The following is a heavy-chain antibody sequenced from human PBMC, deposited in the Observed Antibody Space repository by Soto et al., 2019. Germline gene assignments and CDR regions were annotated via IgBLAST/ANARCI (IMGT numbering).Heavy chain of an antibody. CDR1: GYSFTSYW. V-gene: IGHV5-10-1*01. CDR3: ARQYYYGMDI. J-gene: IGHJ6*02. CDR2: IDPSDSYT. Sequence: PGESLKISCKGSGYSFTSYWISWVRQMPGKGLEWMGRIDPSDSYTNYSPSLQGHVTISADKSISTAYLQWSSLKASDTDMYYCARQYYYGMDIWGQGTTVNVSS.